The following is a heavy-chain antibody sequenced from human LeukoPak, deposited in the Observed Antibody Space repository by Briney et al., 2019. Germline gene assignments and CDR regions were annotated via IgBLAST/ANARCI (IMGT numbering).Heavy chain of an antibody. D-gene: IGHD3-10*01. CDR1: GFTFGDYV. J-gene: IGHJ5*02. V-gene: IGHV3-49*03. CDR2: IRSKAYGGTT. CDR3: SRGYYYGSGTPVWFDP. Sequence: GRSLRLSCTASGFTFGDYVMSWLRQAPGKGLEWVGFIRSKAYGGTTEYAASVKGRFTISRDDSKSIAYLQMNILKTEDTAVYYCSRGYYYGSGTPVWFDPWGQGTLVTVSS.